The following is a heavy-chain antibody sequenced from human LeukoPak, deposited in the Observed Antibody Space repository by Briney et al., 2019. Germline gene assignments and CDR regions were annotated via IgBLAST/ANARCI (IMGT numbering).Heavy chain of an antibody. D-gene: IGHD2-15*01. CDR1: GFTLSDHY. J-gene: IGHJ4*02. CDR2: TTNKAHSYTT. V-gene: IGHV3-72*01. CDR3: ARRYCIGGNCRYSDY. Sequence: SGGSLRLSCAASGFTLSDHYMEWLREARGKGVEWVGRTTNKAHSYTTEYAASVKDRFTISRDDSKTSLYLQMNSLKTEDTAAYYCARRYCIGGNCRYSDYWGQGTLVTVSS.